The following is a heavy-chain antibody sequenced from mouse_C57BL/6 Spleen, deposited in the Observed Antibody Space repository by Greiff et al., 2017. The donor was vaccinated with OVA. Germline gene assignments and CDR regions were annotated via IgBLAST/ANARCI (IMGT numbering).Heavy chain of an antibody. CDR1: GFTFSSYA. CDR3: AREGYYDHDGGTWFAY. D-gene: IGHD2-4*01. J-gene: IGHJ3*01. Sequence: EVQLVESGGGLVKPGGSLKLSCAASGFTFSSYAMSWVRQTPEKRLEWVATISDGGSYTYYPDNVKGRFTISRDNAKNNLYLQMSHLKSEDTAMYYCAREGYYDHDGGTWFAYWGQGTLVTVSA. V-gene: IGHV5-4*01. CDR2: ISDGGSYT.